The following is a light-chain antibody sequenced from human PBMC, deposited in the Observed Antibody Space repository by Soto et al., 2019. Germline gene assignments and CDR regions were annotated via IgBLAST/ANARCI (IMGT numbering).Light chain of an antibody. CDR1: SSNIGAGYD. CDR2: GNS. Sequence: QPVLTKPPSVSGAPGQRVTISCTGSSSNIGAGYDVHWYQQLPGTAPKLLIYGNSNRPSGVPDRFSGSKSGTSASLAITGLQAEDEADYYCQSYDSSLRGVVFGGGTKLTVL. V-gene: IGLV1-40*01. CDR3: QSYDSSLRGVV. J-gene: IGLJ2*01.